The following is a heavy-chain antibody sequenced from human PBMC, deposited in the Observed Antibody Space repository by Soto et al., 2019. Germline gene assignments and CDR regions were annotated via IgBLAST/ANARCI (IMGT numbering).Heavy chain of an antibody. Sequence: GESLKISCKGSGYSFTSYWIGWVRQMPGKGLEWMGIIYPGDSDTRYSPSFQGQVTMSADKSISTAYLQWSSLKASDTAMYYCARLAPFGVVKHWFDPWGQGTLVTVSS. V-gene: IGHV5-51*01. J-gene: IGHJ5*02. D-gene: IGHD3-3*01. CDR1: GYSFTSYW. CDR2: IYPGDSDT. CDR3: ARLAPFGVVKHWFDP.